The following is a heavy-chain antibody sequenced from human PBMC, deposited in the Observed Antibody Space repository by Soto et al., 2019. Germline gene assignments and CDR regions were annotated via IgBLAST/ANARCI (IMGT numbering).Heavy chain of an antibody. V-gene: IGHV4-61*01. Sequence: TLSLTCTVSGGSVSSGSYYWSWIRQPPGKGLEWIGYIYYSGSTNYNPSLKSRVTISVDTSKNQFSLKLSSVTAADTAVYYCARGSPLGFGVDWFDPWGQGTLVPVYS. CDR1: GGSVSSGSYY. J-gene: IGHJ5*02. D-gene: IGHD2-8*01. CDR2: IYYSGST. CDR3: ARGSPLGFGVDWFDP.